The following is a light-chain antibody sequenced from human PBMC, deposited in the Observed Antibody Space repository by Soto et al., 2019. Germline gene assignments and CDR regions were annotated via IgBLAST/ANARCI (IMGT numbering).Light chain of an antibody. CDR2: AIS. J-gene: IGLJ3*02. V-gene: IGLV2-14*01. CDR1: SSDVGGYNY. Sequence: QSVLTQPASVSGSPGQSITISCTGTSSDVGGYNYVSWYQHHPGKAPRLLTYAISNRPSGVSSRFSGSKSGNTASLTISGLLAEDEADYYCSSYTSSDTWVFGGGTQLTV. CDR3: SSYTSSDTWV.